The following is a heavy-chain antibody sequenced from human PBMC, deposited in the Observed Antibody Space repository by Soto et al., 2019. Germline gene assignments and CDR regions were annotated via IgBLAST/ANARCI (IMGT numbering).Heavy chain of an antibody. V-gene: IGHV4-30-4*01. Sequence: PLETLSLTCTVSGGSISSGDYYWSWIRQPPGKGLEWIGYIYYSGSTYYNPSLKSRVTISVDTSKNQFSLKLSSVTAADTAVYYCARVGGXYYDSSGYYYGSYYFDYWGQGTLVTVSS. CDR3: ARVGGXYYDSSGYYYGSYYFDY. CDR1: GGSISSGDYY. CDR2: IYYSGST. D-gene: IGHD3-22*01. J-gene: IGHJ4*02.